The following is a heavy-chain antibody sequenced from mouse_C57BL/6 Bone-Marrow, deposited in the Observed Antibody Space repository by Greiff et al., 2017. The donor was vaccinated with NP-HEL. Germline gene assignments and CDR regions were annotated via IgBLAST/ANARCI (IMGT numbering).Heavy chain of an antibody. Sequence: VQLQQSGAELVRPGASVKLSCKASGYTFTDYYINWVKQRPGQGLEWIARIYPGSGNTYYNEKFKGKATLTAEKSSSTAYMQLSSLTSEDSAVYFCAREDYGGYYAMDYWGQGTSVTVSS. V-gene: IGHV1-76*01. CDR3: AREDYGGYYAMDY. CDR1: GYTFTDYY. CDR2: IYPGSGNT. D-gene: IGHD1-1*01. J-gene: IGHJ4*01.